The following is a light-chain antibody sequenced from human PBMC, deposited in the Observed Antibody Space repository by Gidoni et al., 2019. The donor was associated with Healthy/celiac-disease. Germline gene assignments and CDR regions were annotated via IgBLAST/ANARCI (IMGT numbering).Light chain of an antibody. J-gene: IGLJ2*01. CDR1: KLGDKY. CDR2: QDS. CDR3: QAWDSSTAV. V-gene: IGLV3-1*01. Sequence: SYELTQPPSVSVSPGQTASITCPGDKLGDKYVCWYQQKPGQSPMLVIYQDSKRPSGIPERFSGSNSGNTATLTISGTQAMDEADYYCQAWDSSTAVFGGGTKLTVL.